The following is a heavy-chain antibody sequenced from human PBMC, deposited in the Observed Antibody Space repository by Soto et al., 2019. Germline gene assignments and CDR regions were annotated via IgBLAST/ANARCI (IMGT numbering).Heavy chain of an antibody. CDR3: ARGHYSMDV. CDR2: ISTNSDT. Sequence: QVQLTQSGGGLVKPGGSLRLFCAASGFTFSDYYMTWIRQTPVKGLEWVSYISTNSDTYYADSLRGRFTIYRDNARNSLYLQMNSLRVEDSGVYYCARGHYSMDVWGQGTTVTVS. V-gene: IGHV3-11*03. J-gene: IGHJ6*02. CDR1: GFTFSDYY.